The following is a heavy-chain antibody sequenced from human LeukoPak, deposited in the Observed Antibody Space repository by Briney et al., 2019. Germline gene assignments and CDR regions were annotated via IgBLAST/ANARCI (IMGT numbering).Heavy chain of an antibody. V-gene: IGHV3-30*02. CDR3: AKDRDGTFDY. Sequence: PGGPLRLSCAASGFTFRSYGMHWVRQAPGKGLEWVAFIRYDGSNKFYGDSVKGRFTLSRDNSENMVYLQINSRRAGGTAVLFGAKDRDGTFDYWGQGTLVTVSS. J-gene: IGHJ4*02. CDR2: IRYDGSNK. CDR1: GFTFRSYG.